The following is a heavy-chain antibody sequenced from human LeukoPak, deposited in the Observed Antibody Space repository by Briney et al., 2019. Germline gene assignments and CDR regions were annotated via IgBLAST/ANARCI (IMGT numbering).Heavy chain of an antibody. CDR2: ISYDGSNK. D-gene: IGHD6-6*01. CDR3: AKDPARGQLGIFDY. V-gene: IGHV3-30-3*01. J-gene: IGHJ4*02. Sequence: GRSLRLSCAASGFTFSSYAMHWVRQAPGKGLEWVTVISYDGSNKYYADSVRGRFTISRDNSRNTLYLQMNSLRAEDTAVYYCAKDPARGQLGIFDYWGQGALVTVSS. CDR1: GFTFSSYA.